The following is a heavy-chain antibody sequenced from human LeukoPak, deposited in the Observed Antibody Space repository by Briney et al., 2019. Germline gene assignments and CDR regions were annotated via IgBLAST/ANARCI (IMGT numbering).Heavy chain of an antibody. CDR1: GSSISSSSYY. CDR2: IYYSGST. CDR3: ARLPLYCSSTSCYSGAFDI. Sequence: PSETLSLTCTVSGSSISSSSYYWGWIRQPPGKGLEWIGSIYYSGSTYYNPSLKSRVTISVDTSKNQFSLKLSSVTAADTAVYYCARLPLYCSSTSCYSGAFDIWGQGTMVTVSS. J-gene: IGHJ3*02. V-gene: IGHV4-39*01. D-gene: IGHD2-2*02.